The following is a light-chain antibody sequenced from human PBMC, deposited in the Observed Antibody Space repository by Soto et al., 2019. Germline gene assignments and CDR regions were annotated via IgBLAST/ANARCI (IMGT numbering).Light chain of an antibody. CDR2: DVN. V-gene: IGLV2-14*03. CDR1: SSDVGGYNF. Sequence: QSALTQPASVSGSPGQSITISCTGTSSDVGGYNFVSWYQQHPGKAPKLMIYDVNSRPSGVSHRFSGSKSGNTASLTISGLQAEDDADYYCSSFTSSGTYVFGTGTKVTVL. J-gene: IGLJ1*01. CDR3: SSFTSSGTYV.